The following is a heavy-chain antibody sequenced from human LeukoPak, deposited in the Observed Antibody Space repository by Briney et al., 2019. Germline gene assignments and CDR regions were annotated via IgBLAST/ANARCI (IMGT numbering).Heavy chain of an antibody. CDR2: IRSKANSYAT. J-gene: IGHJ5*01. CDR3: TRHPERLLWFGS. D-gene: IGHD1-14*01. Sequence: GGSLRLSCAASGFTFSGSAMHWVRQASGKGLEWVGRIRSKANSYATAYAASVKGRFTISRDDSKNTAYLQMNSLKTEDTAVYYCTRHPERLLWFGSWGQGTLVTVSS. CDR1: GFTFSGSA. V-gene: IGHV3-73*01.